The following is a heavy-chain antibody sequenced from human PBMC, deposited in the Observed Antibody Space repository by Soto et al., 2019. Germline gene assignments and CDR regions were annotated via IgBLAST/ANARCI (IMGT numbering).Heavy chain of an antibody. CDR1: GGSMTSYY. CDR3: ARGQRFSDWFDP. CDR2: VYSSGGT. V-gene: IGHV4-4*07. J-gene: IGHJ5*02. Sequence: SETLSLTCTVSGGSMTSYYWTWIRQPAGKGLEWIGRVYSSGGTHYNPPLKSRVTISLDTSKNQFSLRLLSVTDADTAVYFCARGQRFSDWFDPWGQGTLVTVSS. D-gene: IGHD3-3*01.